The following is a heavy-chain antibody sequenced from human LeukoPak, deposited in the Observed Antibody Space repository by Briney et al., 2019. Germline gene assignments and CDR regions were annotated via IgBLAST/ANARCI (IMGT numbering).Heavy chain of an antibody. V-gene: IGHV3-7*01. J-gene: IGHJ4*02. Sequence: GGSLRLSCAASGFTFSSSWMGWARQAPGKGLEWVANIKEDASWKHYAVSVQGRFTISRDNTKNSLYLQMNSLRAEDTAVYYCARDRGWYHADSWGQGTLVTVSS. CDR3: ARDRGWYHADS. D-gene: IGHD6-19*01. CDR2: IKEDASWK. CDR1: GFTFSSSW.